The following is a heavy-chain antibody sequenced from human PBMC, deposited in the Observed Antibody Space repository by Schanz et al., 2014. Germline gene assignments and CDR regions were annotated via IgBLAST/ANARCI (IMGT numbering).Heavy chain of an antibody. D-gene: IGHD2-15*01. Sequence: EVQLVESGGGLVKPGDSLRLSCAASGFTFSSYTMKWVRQAPGKGLEWVSSISSTSTYLYYADSVKGRFTISRDSARNSLYLQMNSLRVEDTAVYYCARDAVALVPEYFMDVWGKGTPVNVSS. CDR2: ISSTSTYL. CDR1: GFTFSSYT. V-gene: IGHV3-21*01. J-gene: IGHJ6*03. CDR3: ARDAVALVPEYFMDV.